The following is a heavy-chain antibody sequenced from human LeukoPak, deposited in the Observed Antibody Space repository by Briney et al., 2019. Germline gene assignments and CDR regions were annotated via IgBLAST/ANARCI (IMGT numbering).Heavy chain of an antibody. D-gene: IGHD3-22*01. Sequence: GGSLRLSCAVSGFTFSNYWMSWVRQAPGKGLEWVANIKEDGTEKYYVDSVKGRFTISRDNAKNSLYLQMNSLSAEDTAVYFCARDNYESSGPQNFWGQGTLVTVSS. CDR2: IKEDGTEK. J-gene: IGHJ4*02. CDR1: GFTFSNYW. CDR3: ARDNYESSGPQNF. V-gene: IGHV3-7*05.